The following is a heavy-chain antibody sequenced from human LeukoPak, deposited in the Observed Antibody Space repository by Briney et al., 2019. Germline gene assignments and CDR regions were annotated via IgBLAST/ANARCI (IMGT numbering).Heavy chain of an antibody. D-gene: IGHD2-21*02. Sequence: GGSLRLSCAASGFTLDDYAMHWVRQVPGRGLEWVSGINKNSGIIGYADSVKGRFTISRDNAKNSLYLLMNSLRAEDTAVYFCAKADCGDACYLIDSWGQGTLVTVSS. J-gene: IGHJ4*02. CDR1: GFTLDDYA. CDR2: INKNSGII. V-gene: IGHV3-9*01. CDR3: AKADCGDACYLIDS.